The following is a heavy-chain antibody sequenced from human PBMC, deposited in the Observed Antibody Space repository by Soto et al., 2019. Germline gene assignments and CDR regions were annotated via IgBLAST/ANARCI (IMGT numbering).Heavy chain of an antibody. CDR3: TSLYYSNHGRCLDY. V-gene: IGHV1-69*01. CDR1: GGTISSYA. D-gene: IGHD4-4*01. Sequence: VQLVQSGAAVYKPGYSVKGSCKASGGTISSYALSWVRQAPGQGLEWMRGIIPIFGTANYAQKFQGRVTTTGYESKSTAYIALSSVRSEDTHLHYCTSLYYSNHGRCLDYWGKGALVTVSS. CDR2: IIPIFGTA. J-gene: IGHJ4*02.